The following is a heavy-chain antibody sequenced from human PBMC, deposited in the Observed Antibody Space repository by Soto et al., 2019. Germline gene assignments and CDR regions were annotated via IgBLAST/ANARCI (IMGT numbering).Heavy chain of an antibody. V-gene: IGHV1-69*13. CDR2: IIPIFGTA. CDR1: GGTFSSYA. J-gene: IGHJ6*02. CDR3: ATTYCSSTSCFGYYGMDV. Sequence: SVKVSCKASGGTFSSYAISWVRQAPGQGLEWMGGIIPIFGTANYAQKFQGRVTITADESTSTAYMELSSLRSEDTAVYYCATTYCSSTSCFGYYGMDVWGQGTTVTVSS. D-gene: IGHD2-2*01.